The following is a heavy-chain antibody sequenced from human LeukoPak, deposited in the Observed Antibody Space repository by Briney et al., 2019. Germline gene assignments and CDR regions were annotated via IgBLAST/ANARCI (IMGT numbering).Heavy chain of an antibody. CDR2: MNPNSGNT. CDR1: GYTFTSYD. D-gene: IGHD4-17*01. CDR3: ARPPEGNYGDYDNWFDP. V-gene: IGHV1-8*01. Sequence: ASVKVSCKASGYTFTSYDINWVRQATGRGLEWMGWMNPNSGNTGYAQKFQGRVTMTRNTSISTAYMELSSLRSEDTAVYYCARPPEGNYGDYDNWFDPWGQGTLVTVSS. J-gene: IGHJ5*02.